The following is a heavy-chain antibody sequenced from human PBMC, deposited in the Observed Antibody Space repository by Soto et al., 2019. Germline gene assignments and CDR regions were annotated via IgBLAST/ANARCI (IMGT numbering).Heavy chain of an antibody. D-gene: IGHD3-10*01. CDR3: ARARMVRGIIYYYGMDV. CDR2: IYYSGRT. V-gene: IGHV4-31*03. J-gene: IGHJ6*02. CDR1: GGSISSDGNY. Sequence: QVQLQASGPGLVKSSQTLSLTCTVSGGSISSDGNYWSWIRQHTGKGLEWIGYIYYSGRTNYNPSRNSRVTISVDTSKNQFSLKLISVTAADTAVYYCARARMVRGIIYYYGMDVWGQGTTVTVSS.